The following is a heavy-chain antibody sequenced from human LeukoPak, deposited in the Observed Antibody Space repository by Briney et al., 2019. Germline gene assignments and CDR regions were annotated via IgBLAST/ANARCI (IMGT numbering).Heavy chain of an antibody. V-gene: IGHV4-34*01. D-gene: IGHD1-1*01. J-gene: IGHJ4*03. CDR2: IDQRGDT. CDR3: ARGPTISETGYFDF. Sequence: SETLSLTCAVYGGSFSRYYWSWIRQSPGKGLEWIAEIDQRGDTNYNPSVKSRVTISVDTSKNQFSLKVRSLTAADTAVYYCARGPTISETGYFDFWGQGTLVTVSS. CDR1: GGSFSRYY.